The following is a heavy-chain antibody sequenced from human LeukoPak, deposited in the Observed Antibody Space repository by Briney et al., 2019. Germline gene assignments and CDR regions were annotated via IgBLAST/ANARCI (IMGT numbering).Heavy chain of an antibody. D-gene: IGHD5-18*01. CDR2: INQDGSEK. Sequence: GGSLRLSCAVSGFTFSNYCMNCVRQAPGKGLEWVANINQDGSEKYYVDSVTGRFTISRDSAKTSLYLQMNSLRAEDTAVYYCVRGRFNYGWGLDVWGQGTTVTVSS. V-gene: IGHV3-7*01. J-gene: IGHJ6*02. CDR3: VRGRFNYGWGLDV. CDR1: GFTFSNYC.